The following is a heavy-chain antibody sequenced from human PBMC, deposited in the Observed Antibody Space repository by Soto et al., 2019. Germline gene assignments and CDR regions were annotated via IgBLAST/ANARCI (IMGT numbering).Heavy chain of an antibody. D-gene: IGHD2-15*01. V-gene: IGHV4-4*02. CDR2: IYHSGST. Sequence: SETLSLTCAVSGGSISSSNWWSWVRKTPGKGLEWIGEIYHSGSTNYNPSLKSRVTISVDKSKNQFSLKLSSVTAADTAVYYCARAGRGYCSGGSCYSGLHGMDVWGQGTTVTVSS. J-gene: IGHJ6*02. CDR1: GGSISSSNW. CDR3: ARAGRGYCSGGSCYSGLHGMDV.